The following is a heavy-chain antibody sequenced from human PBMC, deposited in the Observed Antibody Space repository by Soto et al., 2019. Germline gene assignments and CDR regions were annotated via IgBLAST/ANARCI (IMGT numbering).Heavy chain of an antibody. CDR2: ISYDGSNK. J-gene: IGHJ4*02. Sequence: GGSLRLSCAASGFTFSSYAMHWVRQAPGKGLEWVAVISYDGSNKYYADSVKGRFTISRDNSKNTLYLQMNSLRAEDTAVYYCARDLGVVVPAALDYWGQGTLVTVSS. D-gene: IGHD2-2*01. CDR3: ARDLGVVVPAALDY. V-gene: IGHV3-30-3*01. CDR1: GFTFSSYA.